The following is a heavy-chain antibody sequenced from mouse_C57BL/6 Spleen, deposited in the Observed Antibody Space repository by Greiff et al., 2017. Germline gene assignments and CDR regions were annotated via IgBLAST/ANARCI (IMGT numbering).Heavy chain of an antibody. D-gene: IGHD1-1*01. CDR2: INPSDSYT. CDR3: ARGDLLPWYFDV. Sequence: VQLQQPGAELVRPGTSVKLSCKASGYTFTSYWMHWVKQRPGQGLEWIGVINPSDSYTNYNQKFKGKATLTVDTSSSTAYMQLSSLTSEDSAVYYCARGDLLPWYFDVWGTGTTVTVSS. J-gene: IGHJ1*03. V-gene: IGHV1-59*01. CDR1: GYTFTSYW.